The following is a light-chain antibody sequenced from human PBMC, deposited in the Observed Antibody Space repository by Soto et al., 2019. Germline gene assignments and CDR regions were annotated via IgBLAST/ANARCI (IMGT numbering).Light chain of an antibody. Sequence: EIVMTQSPATLSVSPGERATLSCRASQSVSSNLAWYQQKPGQSPRLLINGASTRATGIPARFSGSGSGTEFTLTISSLQSEDFAVYYCLQYSNWPPTFGQGTKVEI. CDR3: LQYSNWPPT. J-gene: IGKJ1*01. CDR2: GAS. V-gene: IGKV3-15*01. CDR1: QSVSSN.